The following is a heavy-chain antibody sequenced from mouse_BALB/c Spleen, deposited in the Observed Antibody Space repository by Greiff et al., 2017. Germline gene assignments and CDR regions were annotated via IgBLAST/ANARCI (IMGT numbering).Heavy chain of an antibody. D-gene: IGHD1-1*01. V-gene: IGHV14-4*02. CDR3: SVATNFDY. CDR2: IDPENGDT. CDR1: GFNIKDYY. Sequence: VQLKQSGAELVRPGASVKLSCTASGFNIKDYYMHWVKQRPEQGLEWIGWIDPENGDTEYAPKFQGKATMTADTSSNTAYLQLSSLTAEDTAVYYCSVATNFDYWGQGTTLTVSS. J-gene: IGHJ2*01.